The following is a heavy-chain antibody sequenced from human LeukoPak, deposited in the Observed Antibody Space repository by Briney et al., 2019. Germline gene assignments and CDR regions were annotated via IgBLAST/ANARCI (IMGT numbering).Heavy chain of an antibody. CDR1: GGSISSYY. CDR3: ARQNSGSYYVPVHFDY. Sequence: SETLSLTCTVSGGSISSYYWSWIRQPPGKGLEWIGYIYYSGSTNYNPSLKSRVTISVDTSKNQFSLKLSSVTAADTAVYYCARQNSGSYYVPVHFDYWGQGTLVTVSS. J-gene: IGHJ4*02. CDR2: IYYSGST. D-gene: IGHD1-26*01. V-gene: IGHV4-59*08.